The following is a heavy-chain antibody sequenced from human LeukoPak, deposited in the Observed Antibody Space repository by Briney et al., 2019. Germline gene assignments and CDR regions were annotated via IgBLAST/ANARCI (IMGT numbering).Heavy chain of an antibody. CDR1: GFTFSSYA. D-gene: IGHD1-26*01. J-gene: IGHJ4*02. V-gene: IGHV3-23*01. CDR3: AKDEWYSGRRPG. CDR2: ISGSGGST. Sequence: PGGSLRLSCAASGFTFSSYAMSWVRQAPGKGLEWVSAISGSGGSTYYADSVKGRFTISTDNSKNTLYLQMNSLRAEDTAVYYCAKDEWYSGRRPGWGQGTLVTVSS.